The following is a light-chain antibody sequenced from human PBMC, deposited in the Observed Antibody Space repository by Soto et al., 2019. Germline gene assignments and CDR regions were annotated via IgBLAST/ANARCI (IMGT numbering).Light chain of an antibody. J-gene: IGKJ1*01. CDR2: GAS. CDR3: QPRDRTPWT. V-gene: IGKV1-39*01. CDR1: QRISTF. Sequence: DIQMTQSPSSLSASAGDRVTITCRASQRISTFLNWYQQKPGKAPKLLIYGASTLQSGVPSRFSGSGSGTDFTLTISSLPSEDSATYCCQPRDRTPWTFGQGTKVEIK.